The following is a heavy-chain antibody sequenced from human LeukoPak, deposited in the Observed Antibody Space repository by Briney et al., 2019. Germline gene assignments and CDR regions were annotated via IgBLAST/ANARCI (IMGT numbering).Heavy chain of an antibody. CDR3: ARQGADGATGY. J-gene: IGHJ4*02. V-gene: IGHV5-51*01. Sequence: GESLKISCKGSGYRFSSFWIGWVRQMPGKGQEWMGMIYPGDSDSRYSPSFQGQVTFSADKSISTAYLQWSSLKASDTAMYYCARQGADGATGYWGQGTLVTVSS. CDR2: IYPGDSDS. CDR1: GYRFSSFW. D-gene: IGHD4-17*01.